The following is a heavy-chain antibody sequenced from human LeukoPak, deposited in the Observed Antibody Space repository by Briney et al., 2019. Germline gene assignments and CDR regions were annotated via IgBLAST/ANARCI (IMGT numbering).Heavy chain of an antibody. CDR1: GYTFTGYY. D-gene: IGHD3-10*01. CDR3: ARARSGGREDAFDI. Sequence: ASVKVSCKASGYTFTGYYMHWVRQAPGQGLEWMGWINPDSGGTNYAQKFQGRVTMTRDTSISTAYMELSRLRSDDTAVYYRARARSGGREDAFDIWGQGTMVTVSS. V-gene: IGHV1-2*02. J-gene: IGHJ3*02. CDR2: INPDSGGT.